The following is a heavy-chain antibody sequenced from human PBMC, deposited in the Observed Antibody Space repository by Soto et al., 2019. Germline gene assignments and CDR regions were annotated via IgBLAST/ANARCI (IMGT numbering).Heavy chain of an antibody. CDR3: AKGPADYYDSSGYYTYYFDY. J-gene: IGHJ4*02. V-gene: IGHV3-23*01. CDR1: GFTFSSYA. Sequence: PGGSLRLSCAASGFTFSSYAMSWVRQAPGKGLEWVSAISGSGGSTYYADSVKGRFTISRDNSKNTLYLQMNSLRAEDTAVYYCAKGPADYYDSSGYYTYYFDYWGQGTLVTVSS. D-gene: IGHD3-22*01. CDR2: ISGSGGST.